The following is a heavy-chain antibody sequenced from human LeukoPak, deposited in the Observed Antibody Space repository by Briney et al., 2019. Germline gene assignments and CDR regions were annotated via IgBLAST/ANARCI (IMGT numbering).Heavy chain of an antibody. J-gene: IGHJ5*02. CDR1: GYTFTTYP. D-gene: IGHD3-10*01. CDR3: ARGWFASGSYPWFDP. V-gene: IGHV1-3*01. Sequence: GASVKVSCKASGYTFTTYPIHWVRQAPGQRPEWMGLINAGNGNTRYSQKFQGRLTITRDTSANTAYMDLSRLRSEDTAVYYCARGWFASGSYPWFDPWGQGNLVTVSS. CDR2: INAGNGNT.